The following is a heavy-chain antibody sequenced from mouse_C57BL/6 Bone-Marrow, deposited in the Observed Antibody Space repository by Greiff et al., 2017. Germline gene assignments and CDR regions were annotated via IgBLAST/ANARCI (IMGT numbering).Heavy chain of an antibody. CDR2: ISSGGSYT. J-gene: IGHJ2*01. Sequence: EVQLVESGGDLVKPGGSLKLSCAASGFTFSSYGMSWVRQTPDKRLEWVATISSGGSYTYYPDSVKGRFTISRDNAKNTLYLQMSSLKSEATAMYYCARHGNCFDYWGQGTTLTVSS. V-gene: IGHV5-6*01. CDR1: GFTFSSYG. CDR3: ARHGNCFDY.